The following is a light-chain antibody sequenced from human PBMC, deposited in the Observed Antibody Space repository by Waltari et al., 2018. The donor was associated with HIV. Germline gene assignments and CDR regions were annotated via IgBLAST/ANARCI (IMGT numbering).Light chain of an antibody. V-gene: IGKV4-1*01. CDR2: WAT. J-gene: IGKJ2*01. Sequence: DIVMTQSPDSLDVPLGERATITCNSRQTVLYSSNKKNFLSWYQQKPGQPPKLLISWATTRDSGVPDRFSGSGSGTDFTLTVSSLQAEDVAFYYCQQYYSTPYTFGRGTKV. CDR1: QTVLYSSNKKNF. CDR3: QQYYSTPYT.